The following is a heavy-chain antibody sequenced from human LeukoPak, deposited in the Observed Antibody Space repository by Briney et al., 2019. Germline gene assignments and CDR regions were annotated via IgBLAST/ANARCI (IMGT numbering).Heavy chain of an antibody. V-gene: IGHV3-15*01. CDR1: GFTFSNAW. CDR3: TTATGGSSGWYYFDY. CDR2: IKSKTDGGTT. D-gene: IGHD6-19*01. Sequence: GSLRLSCAASGFTFSNAWMSWVRQAPGKGLEWVGRIKSKTDGGTTDYAAPVKGRFTISRDDSKNTLYLQMNSLKTEDTAVYYCTTATGGSSGWYYFDYWGQGTLVTVSS. J-gene: IGHJ4*02.